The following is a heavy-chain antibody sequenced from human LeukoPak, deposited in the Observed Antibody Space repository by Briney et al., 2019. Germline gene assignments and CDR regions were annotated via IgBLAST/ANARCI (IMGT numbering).Heavy chain of an antibody. V-gene: IGHV3-7*01. J-gene: IGHJ4*02. Sequence: GTLSLTCAVSGGSISSSNWWSWVRQPPGKGLEWVANIKQDGSEKYYVDSVKGRFTISRDNAKNSLYLQMNSLRAEDTAVYYCVREPHYLDYWGQGTLVIVSS. CDR1: GGSISSSNW. CDR2: IKQDGSEK. CDR3: VREPHYLDY.